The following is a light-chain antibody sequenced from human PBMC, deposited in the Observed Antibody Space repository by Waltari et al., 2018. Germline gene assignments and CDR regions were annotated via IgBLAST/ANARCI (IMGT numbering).Light chain of an antibody. V-gene: IGLV2-14*01. CDR1: SSDVGGYNY. Sequence: QSALTQPASVSGSPGQSITISCTGTSSDVGGYNYVSWYQQHPGQAPKLMIYEVSNRRSGVSKRTSGSKSSNTAARTISGRQPEDEADYYCSSYTSSSTSPYVFGTGTKVTVL. CDR2: EVS. CDR3: SSYTSSSTSPYV. J-gene: IGLJ1*01.